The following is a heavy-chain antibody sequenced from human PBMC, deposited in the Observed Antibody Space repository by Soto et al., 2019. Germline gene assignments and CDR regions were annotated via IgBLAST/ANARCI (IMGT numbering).Heavy chain of an antibody. D-gene: IGHD2-15*01. J-gene: IGHJ6*03. CDR1: GGSFSGYY. CDR2: INHSGST. Sequence: PSETLSLTCAVYGGSFSGYYWSWIRQPPGKGLEWIGEINHSGSTNYNPSLKSRVTISVDTSKNQFSLKLSSVTAADTAVYYCASKVVVVLAVPDPYYYCYMDVWGKGTTVTVSS. V-gene: IGHV4-34*01. CDR3: ASKVVVVLAVPDPYYYCYMDV.